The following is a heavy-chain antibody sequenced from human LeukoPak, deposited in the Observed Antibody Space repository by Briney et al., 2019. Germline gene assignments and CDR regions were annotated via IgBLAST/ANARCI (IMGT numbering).Heavy chain of an antibody. J-gene: IGHJ4*02. CDR3: SRGLDSRKLGY. CDR2: IHPSGML. Sequence: LRLSCAASGFTFSTYEMNWIRQSPGKGLEWIGSIHPSGMLYNNPSLESRVTMSRDTSKNQFSLNLNSVTAADTAVYFCSRGLDSRKLGYWGQGILVTVSS. CDR1: GFTFSTYE. D-gene: IGHD3-22*01. V-gene: IGHV4-31*02.